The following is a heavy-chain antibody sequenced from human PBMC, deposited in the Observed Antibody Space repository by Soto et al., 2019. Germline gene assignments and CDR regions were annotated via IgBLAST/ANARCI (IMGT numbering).Heavy chain of an antibody. Sequence: SLRLSCAASGFTFDDYAMHWVRQAPGKGLEWVSGISWNSGSIGYADSVKGRFTISRDNAKNSLYLQMNSLRAEDTALYYCAKDITSSSSRAHFDYWGQGTLVTVSS. CDR2: ISWNSGSI. J-gene: IGHJ4*02. D-gene: IGHD6-6*01. CDR3: AKDITSSSSRAHFDY. V-gene: IGHV3-9*01. CDR1: GFTFDDYA.